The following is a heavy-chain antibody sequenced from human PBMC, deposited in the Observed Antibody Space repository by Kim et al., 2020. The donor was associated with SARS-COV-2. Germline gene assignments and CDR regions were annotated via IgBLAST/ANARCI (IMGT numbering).Heavy chain of an antibody. D-gene: IGHD3-3*01. CDR3: ARAVNYGTFWSGYSYPYFDY. V-gene: IGHV4-34*01. CDR2: INHSGST. CDR1: GGSFSGYY. Sequence: SETLSLTCAVYGGSFSGYYWSWIRQPPGKGLEWIGEINHSGSTNYNPSLKSRVTISVDTSKNQFSLKLSSVTAADTAVYYCARAVNYGTFWSGYSYPYFDYWGQGTLVTVSS. J-gene: IGHJ4*02.